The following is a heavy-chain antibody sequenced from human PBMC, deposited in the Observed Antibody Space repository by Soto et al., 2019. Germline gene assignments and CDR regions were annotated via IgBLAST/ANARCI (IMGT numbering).Heavy chain of an antibody. Sequence: QVQLVESGGGVVQPGRSLRLSCAASGFTFSSYGMHWVRQAPGKGLEWVAVIWYDGSNKYYADSVKGRFTISRDNSKNTLALPMTSLRAEDTAGYYWARGPPTYCSSTSCYPYYYGMDVWGQGTTVTVSS. CDR1: GFTFSSYG. D-gene: IGHD2-2*01. J-gene: IGHJ6*02. V-gene: IGHV3-33*01. CDR3: ARGPPTYCSSTSCYPYYYGMDV. CDR2: IWYDGSNK.